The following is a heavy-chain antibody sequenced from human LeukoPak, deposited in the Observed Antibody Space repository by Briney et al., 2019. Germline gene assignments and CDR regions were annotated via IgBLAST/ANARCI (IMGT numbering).Heavy chain of an antibody. CDR3: TTDLYYYDSSGYYPTPYYFDY. CDR1: GFTFSNAW. Sequence: GGSLRLSCAASGFTFSNAWMSWVRQAPGKGLEWVGRIKSKTDGGTTDYAAPVKGRFTISRDDSKNTLYLQMNSLKTEDTAVYYCTTDLYYYDSSGYYPTPYYFDYWGQGTLVAVSS. V-gene: IGHV3-15*01. CDR2: IKSKTDGGTT. D-gene: IGHD3-22*01. J-gene: IGHJ4*02.